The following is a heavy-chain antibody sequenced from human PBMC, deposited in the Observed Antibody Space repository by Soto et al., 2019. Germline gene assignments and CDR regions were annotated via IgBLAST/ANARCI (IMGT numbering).Heavy chain of an antibody. D-gene: IGHD2-2*03. CDR3: ARDFGYCSSTSCYVSHHYYYYYGMDV. CDR1: GYTFTSYG. V-gene: IGHV1-18*01. CDR2: ISAYNGNT. Sequence: ASVKVSCKASGYTFTSYGISWVRQAPGQGLEWMGWISAYNGNTNYAQKFQGRVTITTDKSTSTAYMELSSLRSEDTAVYYCARDFGYCSSTSCYVSHHYYYYYGMDVWGQGTTVTVSS. J-gene: IGHJ6*02.